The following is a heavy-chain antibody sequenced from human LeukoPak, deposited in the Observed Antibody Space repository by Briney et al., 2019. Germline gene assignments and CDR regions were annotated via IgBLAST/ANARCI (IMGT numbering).Heavy chain of an antibody. V-gene: IGHV3-9*01. J-gene: IGHJ4*02. Sequence: PGGSLRLSCAASGFTFDDYAMHWVRQAPGKGLEWVSGISWNSGGIGYADSVKGRFTISRDNAKNSLYLQMNSLRAEDTAVYYCAREKCIDYWGQGTLVTVSS. CDR3: AREKCIDY. CDR2: ISWNSGGI. CDR1: GFTFDDYA.